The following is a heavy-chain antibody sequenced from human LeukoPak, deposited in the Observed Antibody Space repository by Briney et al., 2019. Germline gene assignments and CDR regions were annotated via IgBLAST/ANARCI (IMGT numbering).Heavy chain of an antibody. CDR3: ARALFNSRYFDSPWFDP. CDR2: ISYSGSA. V-gene: IGHV4-59*01. CDR1: GGSISSYYY. D-gene: IGHD3-9*01. J-gene: IGHJ5*02. Sequence: SETLSLTCTVSGGSISSYYYWSWLRQPPEKGLEWIGYISYSGSASYNPSLKSRVIISVDTSKSQFSLNLGSVSAADTAVHYCARALFNSRYFDSPWFDPWGQGTLVTVSS.